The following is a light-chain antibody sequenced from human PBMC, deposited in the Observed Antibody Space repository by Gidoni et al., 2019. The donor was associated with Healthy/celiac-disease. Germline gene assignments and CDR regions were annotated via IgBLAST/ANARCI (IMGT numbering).Light chain of an antibody. J-gene: IGKJ4*01. V-gene: IGKV3-15*01. Sequence: EIVMTQSPATLSVSPGERATLSCRASKSVSSNLAWYQQKPGQAPRLLIYCASTSATGIPARFSGSGSGTEFTLTISSLQSEDFAVYYCQQYNNWPLTFGGGTKVEIK. CDR3: QQYNNWPLT. CDR1: KSVSSN. CDR2: CAS.